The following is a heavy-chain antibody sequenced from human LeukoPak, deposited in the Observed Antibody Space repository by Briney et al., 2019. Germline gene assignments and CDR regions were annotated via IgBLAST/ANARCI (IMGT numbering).Heavy chain of an antibody. V-gene: IGHV4-30-2*01. CDR2: IYHSGST. Sequence: PSQTLSLTCAVSGGSISSGGYSWSWIRQPPGKGLEWIGYIYHSGSTYYNPSLKSRVTISVDRSKNQFSLKLSSVTAADTAVYYCARERYDILTGYYRVWFDPWGQGTLVTVSS. CDR1: GGSISSGGYS. D-gene: IGHD3-9*01. J-gene: IGHJ5*02. CDR3: ARERYDILTGYYRVWFDP.